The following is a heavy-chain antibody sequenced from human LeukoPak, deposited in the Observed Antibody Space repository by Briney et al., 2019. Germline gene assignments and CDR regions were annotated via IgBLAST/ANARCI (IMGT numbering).Heavy chain of an antibody. Sequence: PGGSLRLSCTASGFSLSRYWMLWVPQAPGKGLMWVSRINSDGSSTNYADSVKGRFTISRDNAKNTLFLEMNSLRAEDTAVYYCATGDGDSRYYFDSWGQGTQVTVSS. CDR1: GFSLSRYW. D-gene: IGHD4-17*01. CDR3: ATGDGDSRYYFDS. J-gene: IGHJ4*02. V-gene: IGHV3-74*01. CDR2: INSDGSST.